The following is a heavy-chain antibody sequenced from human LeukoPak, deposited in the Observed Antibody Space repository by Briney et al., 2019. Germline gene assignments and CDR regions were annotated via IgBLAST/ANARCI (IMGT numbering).Heavy chain of an antibody. Sequence: SETLSLTCTFSGGSVSSYYWSWIRQPPGKGLEWIGYIFKSGSTNYNPSLKSRVTISVDPSKNQFSLKVSSVTAADTAVYYCARDAAAVGATPLSAFDIWGQGTMVTVSS. J-gene: IGHJ3*02. D-gene: IGHD1-26*01. CDR3: ARDAAAVGATPLSAFDI. CDR2: IFKSGST. V-gene: IGHV4-59*02. CDR1: GGSVSSYY.